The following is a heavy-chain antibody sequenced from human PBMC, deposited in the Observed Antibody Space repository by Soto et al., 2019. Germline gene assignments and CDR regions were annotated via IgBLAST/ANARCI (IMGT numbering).Heavy chain of an antibody. J-gene: IGHJ4*01. V-gene: IGHV1-18*01. CDR1: GDSFDRYG. Sequence: APVKVSCKASGDSFDRYGIRRVRKAPGQGPEWLGWISSHQGDTIYSQKVQVRVTLTTDTSTNTAYMDRRSLRSDDTAVYYCAPDRSYYYESSGYPFDYLG. CDR3: APDRSYYYESSGYPFDY. CDR2: ISSHQGDT. D-gene: IGHD3-22*01.